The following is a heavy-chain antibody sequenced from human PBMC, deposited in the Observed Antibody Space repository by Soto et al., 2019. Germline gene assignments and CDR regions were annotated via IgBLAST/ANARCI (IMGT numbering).Heavy chain of an antibody. CDR3: AKAPVATPLYYYYYGMDV. CDR2: ISGRDGST. Sequence: EVQLLESGGGLVQPGGSLRLACAASGFSFTSYAKSWVRQAPGKGLEWVSTISGRDGSTYYADSVKGRFTISRDNSKNTLYLKMNSLRAEDTAVYYCAKAPVATPLYYYYYGMDVWGQGTTVTVSS. D-gene: IGHD5-12*01. V-gene: IGHV3-23*01. J-gene: IGHJ6*02. CDR1: GFSFTSYA.